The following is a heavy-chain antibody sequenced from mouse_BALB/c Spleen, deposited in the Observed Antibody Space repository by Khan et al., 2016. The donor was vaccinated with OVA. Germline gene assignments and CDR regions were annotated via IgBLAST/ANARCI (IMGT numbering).Heavy chain of an antibody. CDR2: INPYNGAT. D-gene: IGHD4-1*01. J-gene: IGHJ2*01. CDR1: GYRFTGYL. Sequence: IQLVQSGPELVKPGTSVKMSCSPPGYRFTGYLIHWVKQKPGQGLEWIGYINPYNGATKCNEKFKGKATLTSDKSSNTAYMELSSLTSEDSAVYYCSRGNWQSYYFDYWGQGTTLTVSS. V-gene: IGHV1S136*01. CDR3: SRGNWQSYYFDY.